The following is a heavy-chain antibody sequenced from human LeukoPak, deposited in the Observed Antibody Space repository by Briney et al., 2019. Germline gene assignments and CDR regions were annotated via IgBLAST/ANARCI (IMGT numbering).Heavy chain of an antibody. Sequence: SETLSLTCTVSGGSISSYYWSWIRQPPGKGLEWIGYIYYSGSTNYNPSLKSRVTISVDTSKNQFSLRLSSVTAADTAVYYCARDVVSDTAMVTYDYYYYMDVWGKGTTVTISS. V-gene: IGHV4-59*12. D-gene: IGHD5-18*01. CDR2: IYYSGST. CDR3: ARDVVSDTAMVTYDYYYYMDV. CDR1: GGSISSYY. J-gene: IGHJ6*03.